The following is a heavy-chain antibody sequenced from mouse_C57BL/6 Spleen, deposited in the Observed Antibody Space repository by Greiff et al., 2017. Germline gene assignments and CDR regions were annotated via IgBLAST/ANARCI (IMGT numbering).Heavy chain of an antibody. Sequence: QVQLQQSGAELVRPGTSVKVSCKASGYAFTNYLIEWVKQRPGQGLEWIGVINPGSGGTNYNEKFKGKATLTADKSSSTAYMQLSSLTSEDSAVYFCARGDYDYAMDYWGQGTSVTVSS. CDR2: INPGSGGT. CDR3: ARGDYDYAMDY. J-gene: IGHJ4*01. D-gene: IGHD2-4*01. V-gene: IGHV1-54*01. CDR1: GYAFTNYL.